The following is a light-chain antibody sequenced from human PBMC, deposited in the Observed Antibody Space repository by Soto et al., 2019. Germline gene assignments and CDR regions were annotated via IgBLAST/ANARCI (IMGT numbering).Light chain of an antibody. Sequence: SYELTRPHSVSVATAQMARITCGGNNIGSKAVNWNQQKPGQDPVLVIYTDSDRPSGIPERFSGSNLGNTATLNISRIEAGDEADCYCRVWDSGSDHVVFGGGTKVTVL. V-gene: IGLV3-12*02. CDR2: TDS. J-gene: IGLJ2*01. CDR3: RVWDSGSDHVV. CDR1: NIGSKA.